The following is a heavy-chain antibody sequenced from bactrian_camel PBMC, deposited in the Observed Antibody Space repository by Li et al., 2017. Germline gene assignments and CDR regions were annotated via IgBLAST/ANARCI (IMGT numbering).Heavy chain of an antibody. V-gene: IGHV3S40*01. CDR1: GFTFSSYD. CDR3: ASLSAVRSTSMKSD. CDR2: INSGGGVT. D-gene: IGHD4*01. Sequence: VQLVESGGGSVQPGGSLRLSCAASGFTFSSYDMSWVREAPGKGLEWVSAINSGGGVTDYADSVKGRFTISRDNAKNTLYLQMNSLKTEDTAVYYCASLSAVRSTSMKSDWGQGTQVTVS. J-gene: IGHJ4*01.